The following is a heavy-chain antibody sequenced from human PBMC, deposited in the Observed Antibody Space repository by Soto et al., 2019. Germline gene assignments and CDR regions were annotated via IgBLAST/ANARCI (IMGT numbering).Heavy chain of an antibody. CDR2: ISAYNGNT. V-gene: IGHV1-18*01. Sequence: QVQLVQSGAEVKKPGASVKVSCKASGYTFTSYGISWVRQAPGQGLEWMGWISAYNGNTNYAQKLQGRVTMTTDTSTSTAYMELRSLRSDDTAVYYCARGRSYYDILTGYYTSPQYFDYWGQGTLVTVSS. CDR1: GYTFTSYG. D-gene: IGHD3-9*01. J-gene: IGHJ4*02. CDR3: ARGRSYYDILTGYYTSPQYFDY.